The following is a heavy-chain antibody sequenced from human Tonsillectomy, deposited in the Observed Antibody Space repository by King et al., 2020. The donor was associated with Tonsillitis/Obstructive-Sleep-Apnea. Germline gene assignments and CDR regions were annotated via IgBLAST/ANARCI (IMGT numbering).Heavy chain of an antibody. V-gene: IGHV3-48*01. J-gene: IGHJ3*02. Sequence: VQLVESGGGLVQPGGSLRLSCAASGFTFSSYSMNWVRQAPGKGLEWVSYISSSSSTIYYADSVKGRFTISRDNAKNSLYLQMNSLRAEDTAVYYCARTHYDFWSGYFTGAFDIWGQGTMVTVSS. CDR2: ISSSSSTI. D-gene: IGHD3-3*01. CDR1: GFTFSSYS. CDR3: ARTHYDFWSGYFTGAFDI.